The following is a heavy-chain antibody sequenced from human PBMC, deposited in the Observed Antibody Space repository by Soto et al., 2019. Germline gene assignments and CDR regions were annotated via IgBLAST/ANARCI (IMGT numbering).Heavy chain of an antibody. D-gene: IGHD3-22*01. CDR1: GFSFGSYA. CDR2: ISGSDGKT. Sequence: RLSCAASGFSFGSYALSWVRQAPGKGLEWVSTISGSDGKTFYADSVKGRFSISRDTSQNTLNLQMNSLRPEDTAVYYCSRGTYYPQSSGLHADYWGPGTVVTAPQ. J-gene: IGHJ4*02. V-gene: IGHV3-23*01. CDR3: SRGTYYPQSSGLHADY.